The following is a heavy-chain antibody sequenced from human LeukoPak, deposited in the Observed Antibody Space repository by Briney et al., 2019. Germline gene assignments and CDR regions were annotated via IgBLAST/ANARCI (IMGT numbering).Heavy chain of an antibody. CDR2: INNVGSHI. V-gene: IGHV3-21*04. CDR1: GFTFSSSA. J-gene: IGHJ4*02. CDR3: ARGDGDGYPK. D-gene: IGHD5-24*01. Sequence: GGSLRLSCAASGFTFSSSAMNWVRQAPGKGLEWVSSINNVGSHIYYADSVKGRFTISRDNAKNSLYLQMNSLRAEDTAVYYCARGDGDGYPKWGQGTLVTVSS.